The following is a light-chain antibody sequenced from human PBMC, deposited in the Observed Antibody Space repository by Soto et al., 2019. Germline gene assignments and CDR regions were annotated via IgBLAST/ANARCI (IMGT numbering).Light chain of an antibody. Sequence: QSVLTQPPSVSGAPGQRVTISCTGSSSNIGAGYDVHWYQHLPGTAPKLLIYGNSNRPSGVPDRFSGSKTGTSASLAITGLQAEDEADYYCQSYDSSLSCWVFGGGTKLTVL. CDR3: QSYDSSLSCWV. V-gene: IGLV1-40*01. CDR2: GNS. CDR1: SSNIGAGYD. J-gene: IGLJ3*02.